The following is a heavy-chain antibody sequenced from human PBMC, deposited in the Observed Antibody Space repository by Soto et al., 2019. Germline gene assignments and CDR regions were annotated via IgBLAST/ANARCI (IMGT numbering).Heavy chain of an antibody. V-gene: IGHV4-59*01. CDR1: GGSISSYY. CDR3: ARVDSSGYPSENSYFDY. Sequence: SETLSLTCTVSGGSISSYYWSWIRQPPGKGLEWIGYIYYSGSTNYNPSLKSRVTISVDTSKNQFSLKLSSVTAADTAVYYCARVDSSGYPSENSYFDYWGQGTLVTVSS. J-gene: IGHJ4*02. CDR2: IYYSGST. D-gene: IGHD3-22*01.